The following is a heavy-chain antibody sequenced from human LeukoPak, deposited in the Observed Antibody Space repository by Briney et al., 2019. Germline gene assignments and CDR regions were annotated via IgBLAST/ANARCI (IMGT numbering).Heavy chain of an antibody. CDR3: ARDFAPMDGYTAVD. J-gene: IGHJ4*02. Sequence: GGSLRLSCAASGFTFSSYGMHWVRQAPGKGLEWVAVIWYDGSNKYYADSVKGRFTISRDNSKNTLYLQMNSLRAEDTAVYYCARDFAPMDGYTAVDWGQGTLVTVSS. CDR2: IWYDGSNK. CDR1: GFTFSSYG. V-gene: IGHV3-30*19. D-gene: IGHD5-24*01.